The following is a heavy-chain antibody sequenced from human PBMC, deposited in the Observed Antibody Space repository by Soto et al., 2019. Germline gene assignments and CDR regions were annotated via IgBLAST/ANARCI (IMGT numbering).Heavy chain of an antibody. V-gene: IGHV1-69*01. CDR2: IIPIFGTT. J-gene: IGHJ4*02. CDR1: GGTLSSYV. D-gene: IGHD2-15*01. Sequence: QVPLVQSAAEVKKPGSSVKVSCKASGGTLSSYVISWVRQAPGQGLEWMGGIIPIFGTTTYGEKFQGRVTITADESTSTTYMELSSLKPEDTAVYYCARDPRQDCSGETCYYSWGQGTLVTVSS. CDR3: ARDPRQDCSGETCYYS.